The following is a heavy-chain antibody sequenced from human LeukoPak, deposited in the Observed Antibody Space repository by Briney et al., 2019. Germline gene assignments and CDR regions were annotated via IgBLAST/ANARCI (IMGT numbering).Heavy chain of an antibody. CDR1: GGSISCYY. D-gene: IGHD6-13*01. J-gene: IGHJ6*02. V-gene: IGHV4-59*12. CDR3: AREFSSSWSNPHGMDV. CDR2: IYYSGST. Sequence: SETLSLMCSVWGGSISCYYWSWIRPPPGKALVWMGYIYYSGSTNYNPSLKSRVTISVDTSKNQFSLKLSSVTAADTAVYYCAREFSSSWSNPHGMDVWGQGTTVTVSS.